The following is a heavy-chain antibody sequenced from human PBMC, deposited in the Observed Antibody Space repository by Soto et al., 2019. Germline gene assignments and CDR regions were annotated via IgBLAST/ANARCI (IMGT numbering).Heavy chain of an antibody. CDR3: AKWIIPGTSYQLPVPDY. J-gene: IGHJ4*02. CDR1: GFTFSSYG. Sequence: GGSLRLSCAASGFTFSSYGMHWVRQAPGKGLEWVAVISYDGSNKYYADSVKGRFTISRDNSKNTLYLQMNSLRAEDTAVYYCAKWIIPGTSYQLPVPDYWGQGTLVTVSS. D-gene: IGHD2-2*01. V-gene: IGHV3-30*18. CDR2: ISYDGSNK.